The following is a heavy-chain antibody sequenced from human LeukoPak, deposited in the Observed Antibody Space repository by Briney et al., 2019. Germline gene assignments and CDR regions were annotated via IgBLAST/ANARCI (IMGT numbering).Heavy chain of an antibody. V-gene: IGHV1-2*02. CDR3: AREGLAAAGTGEVEY. D-gene: IGHD6-13*01. J-gene: IGHJ4*02. CDR1: GYTFTSYG. Sequence: ASVKVSCKASGYTFTSYGISWVRQAPGQGLEWMGWINPNSGGTNYAQKFQGRVTMTRDTSISTAYMELSRLRSDDTAVYYCAREGLAAAGTGEVEYWGQGTLVTVSS. CDR2: INPNSGGT.